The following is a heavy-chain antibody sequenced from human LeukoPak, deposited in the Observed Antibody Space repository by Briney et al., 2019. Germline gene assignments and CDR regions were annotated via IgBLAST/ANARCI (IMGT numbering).Heavy chain of an antibody. J-gene: IGHJ4*02. Sequence: ASVKVSCKASGYSFTGYYMHWVRQAPGQGLEWMGWINPNSGGTNYAQKFQGRVTMTRDTSISTAYMELSRLRSDDTAVYYCARGGKYYYDSSGYFDYWGQGTLVTVSS. D-gene: IGHD3-22*01. CDR3: ARGGKYYYDSSGYFDY. CDR2: INPNSGGT. CDR1: GYSFTGYY. V-gene: IGHV1-2*02.